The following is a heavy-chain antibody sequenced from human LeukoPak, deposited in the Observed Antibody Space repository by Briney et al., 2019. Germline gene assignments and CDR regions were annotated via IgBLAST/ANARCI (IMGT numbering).Heavy chain of an antibody. D-gene: IGHD2-2*01. V-gene: IGHV3-30-3*01. Sequence: PGGSLRLSCAASGFTFSSYTMHWVRQAPGKGLEWVAVISYDGSSKYYADSVKGRFTISRDNSENTLYLQMNSLRAEDTAVYYCARGRYSSRSGGYYFDIWGQGTLVTVSS. CDR2: ISYDGSSK. J-gene: IGHJ4*02. CDR3: ARGRYSSRSGGYYFDI. CDR1: GFTFSSYT.